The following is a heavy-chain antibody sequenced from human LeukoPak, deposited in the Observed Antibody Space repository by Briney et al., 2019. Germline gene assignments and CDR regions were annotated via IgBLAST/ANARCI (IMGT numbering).Heavy chain of an antibody. J-gene: IGHJ4*02. D-gene: IGHD3-10*01. CDR2: IYYSGST. CDR3: ARHEYYGLEGGFDY. CDR1: GGSISSSSYY. V-gene: IGHV4-39*01. Sequence: SETLSLTCTVSGGSISSSSYYWGRMRRPPGKGLEWIGNIYYSGSTYYNPSLKSRVTISVDTSKNQFYLKLSSVTAADTAVYYCARHEYYGLEGGFDYWGQGTLVTVSS.